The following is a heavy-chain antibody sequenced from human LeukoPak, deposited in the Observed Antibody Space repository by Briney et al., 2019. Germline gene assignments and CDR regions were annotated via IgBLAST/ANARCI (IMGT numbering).Heavy chain of an antibody. J-gene: IGHJ4*02. Sequence: GASVTVSCKASGYTFTSYDINWVRQATGQGLEWMGWMNPNSGNTGYAQKFQGRVTMTRNTSISTAYMELSSLRSEDTAVYYCARGYCSGGSCYVGDHFDYWGQGTLVTVSS. CDR3: ARGYCSGGSCYVGDHFDY. CDR2: MNPNSGNT. CDR1: GYTFTSYD. V-gene: IGHV1-8*01. D-gene: IGHD2-15*01.